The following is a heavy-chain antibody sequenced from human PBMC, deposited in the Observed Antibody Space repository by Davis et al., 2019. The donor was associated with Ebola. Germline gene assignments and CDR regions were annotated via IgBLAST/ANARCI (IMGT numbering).Heavy chain of an antibody. CDR1: GFTFDDYT. V-gene: IGHV3-43*01. CDR3: PKDIGGSYSYYFDY. CDR2: ISWDGGST. Sequence: GESLKISCAASGFTFDDYTMHWVRQAPGKGLEWVSLISWDGGSTYYADSVKGRFTISRDNSKNSLYLQMNSLRTEDTALYYCPKDIGGSYSYYFDYWGQGTLVTVSS. D-gene: IGHD1-26*01. J-gene: IGHJ4*02.